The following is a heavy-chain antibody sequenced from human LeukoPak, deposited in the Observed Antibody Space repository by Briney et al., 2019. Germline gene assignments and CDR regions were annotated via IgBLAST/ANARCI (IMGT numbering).Heavy chain of an antibody. J-gene: IGHJ4*02. Sequence: ASVKVSFKGSGYTFTSYYMHLVRQAPGQGLEWVGIINPSGGSTSYAQKFQGRVTMTRDTSTSTVYMELSSLRSEDTAVYYCARVLYYDSSGYYWGTPGDYWGQGTLVTVSS. V-gene: IGHV1-46*01. CDR1: GYTFTSYY. CDR3: ARVLYYDSSGYYWGTPGDY. D-gene: IGHD3-22*01. CDR2: INPSGGST.